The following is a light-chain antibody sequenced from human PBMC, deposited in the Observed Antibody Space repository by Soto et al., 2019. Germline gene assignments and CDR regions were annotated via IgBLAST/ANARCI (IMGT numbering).Light chain of an antibody. J-gene: IGLJ1*01. V-gene: IGLV1-47*01. CDR2: RNN. Sequence: QSVLTQPPSASGTPGQRVTISCSGSSSNIGSNYVYWYQQLPGTAPKLLIYRNNQRPSGVPDRFSGSKSGNTASLTVSGLQAEDEADYYCGSYAGSDTYVFGTGTKLTVL. CDR1: SSNIGSNY. CDR3: GSYAGSDTYV.